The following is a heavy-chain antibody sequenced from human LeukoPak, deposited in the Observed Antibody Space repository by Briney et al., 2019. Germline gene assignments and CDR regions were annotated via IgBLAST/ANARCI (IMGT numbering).Heavy chain of an antibody. CDR1: GFTFSSHA. J-gene: IGHJ4*02. CDR2: ISGSDGST. Sequence: PGGSLRLSCAASGFTFSSHAMSWVRQAPGKGLEWVSVISGSDGSTYYADSVKGRFTISRDNSKNTLYLQMNSLRAEDTAVYYCAKGVVGAATEGVDYWGQGTLVTVSS. V-gene: IGHV3-23*01. D-gene: IGHD1-26*01. CDR3: AKGVVGAATEGVDY.